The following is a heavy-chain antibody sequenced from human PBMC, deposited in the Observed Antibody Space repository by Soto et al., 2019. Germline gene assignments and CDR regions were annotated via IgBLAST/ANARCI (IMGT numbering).Heavy chain of an antibody. D-gene: IGHD3-10*01. CDR3: AKKRHGSGSPGGYYYYYGMDV. Sequence: QVQLVESGGGVVQPGRSLRLSCAASGFTFSSYGMHWVRQAPGKGLEWVAVISYDGSNKYYADSVKGRFTISRDNSKNTLYLQMNSLRAEDTAVYYCAKKRHGSGSPGGYYYYYGMDVWGQGTTVTVSS. CDR2: ISYDGSNK. CDR1: GFTFSSYG. J-gene: IGHJ6*02. V-gene: IGHV3-30*18.